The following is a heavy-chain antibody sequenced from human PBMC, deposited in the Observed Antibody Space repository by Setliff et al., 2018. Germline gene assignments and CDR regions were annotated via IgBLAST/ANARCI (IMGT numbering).Heavy chain of an antibody. V-gene: IGHV1-69-2*01. J-gene: IGHJ5*02. D-gene: IGHD3-10*01. Sequence: ASVKVSCKASGYTFTDYYMHWVQQAPGKGLEWMGRVDPEDGETISAEKFQGRVTITADTSTDTAYMELSSLRSEDTAVYYCATLSKYPYGSGSYMGIRWFDPWDQGTRVTVSS. CDR2: VDPEDGET. CDR3: ATLSKYPYGSGSYMGIRWFDP. CDR1: GYTFTDYY.